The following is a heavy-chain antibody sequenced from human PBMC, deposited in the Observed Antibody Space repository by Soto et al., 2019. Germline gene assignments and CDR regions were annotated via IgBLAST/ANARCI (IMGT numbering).Heavy chain of an antibody. V-gene: IGHV4-61*01. Sequence: SETLSLTCTVSGGSVSSGSYYWSWIRQPPGKGLEWIGYIYYSGSTNYNPSLKSRVTISVDTSKNPFSLKLSSVTAADTAVYYCARTSIAARYSWFDPWGQGTLVTVSS. J-gene: IGHJ5*02. CDR3: ARTSIAARYSWFDP. CDR2: IYYSGST. CDR1: GGSVSSGSYY. D-gene: IGHD6-6*01.